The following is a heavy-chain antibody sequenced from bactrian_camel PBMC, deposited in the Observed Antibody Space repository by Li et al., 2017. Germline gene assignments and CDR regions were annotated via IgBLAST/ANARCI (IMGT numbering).Heavy chain of an antibody. CDR1: GLTGSYC. V-gene: IGHV3S1*01. Sequence: HVQLVESGGGSVQAGGSLRLSCAASGLTGSYCMGWFRQAPGKEREGIATISTDASSFYYSDAVKGRFTISQDNAKNTLYLQMTNLKPEDTAMYYCARTLRPNCGGGPPAAGYNDWGQGTQVTVS. CDR3: ARTLRPNCGGGPPAAGYND. J-gene: IGHJ4*01. CDR2: ISTDASSF. D-gene: IGHD7*01.